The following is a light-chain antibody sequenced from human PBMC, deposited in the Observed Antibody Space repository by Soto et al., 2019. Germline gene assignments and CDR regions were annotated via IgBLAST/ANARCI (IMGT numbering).Light chain of an antibody. J-gene: IGLJ3*02. V-gene: IGLV2-14*01. CDR2: EVN. CDR1: SSDVGGYNY. Sequence: QSALTQPASVSGSLGQSITISCTGSSSDVGGYNYVSWYQQHPGKAPKLMIYEVNNRPSGVSNRFSGSKSGNTASLTISGLQAEDEADYYCSLFTSSSTQVLGGGTKLTVL. CDR3: SLFTSSSTQV.